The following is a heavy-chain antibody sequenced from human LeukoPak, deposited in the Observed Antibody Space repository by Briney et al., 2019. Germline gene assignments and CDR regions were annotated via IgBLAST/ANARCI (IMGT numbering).Heavy chain of an antibody. D-gene: IGHD6-19*01. CDR2: TRYDEDNK. CDR1: GFTFSSYG. V-gene: IGHV3-30*02. Sequence: PGGSLRLSCAASGFTFSSYGMNWVRQAPGKGLEWVAFTRYDEDNKYYADSVKGRFTISRDNSKNRLYLQMNSLRAEDTAVYYCAKDTSTISVSGTCFAYWGQGTLVTVSS. J-gene: IGHJ4*02. CDR3: AKDTSTISVSGTCFAY.